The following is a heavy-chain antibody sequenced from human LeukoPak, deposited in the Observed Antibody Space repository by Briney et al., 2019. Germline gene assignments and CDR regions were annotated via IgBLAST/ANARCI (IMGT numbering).Heavy chain of an antibody. D-gene: IGHD2-15*01. CDR3: AKENPYCHGTDCRIYYFDS. CDR2: ISKDADAT. CDR1: GFTFRSYA. Sequence: SGGSLRLSCAASGFTFRSYAMSWVRQAPGKGLEWVSVISKDADATYYAGSVKGRFTISRDNSKDTLSPQMNSLRAEDTAVYYCAKENPYCHGTDCRIYYFDSWGQGILVTVSS. V-gene: IGHV3-23*01. J-gene: IGHJ4*02.